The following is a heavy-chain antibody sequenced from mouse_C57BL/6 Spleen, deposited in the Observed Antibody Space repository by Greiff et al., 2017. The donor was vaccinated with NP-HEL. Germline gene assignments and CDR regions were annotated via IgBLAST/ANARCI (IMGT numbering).Heavy chain of an antibody. CDR3: AREDYGNYWFAY. J-gene: IGHJ3*01. V-gene: IGHV1-22*01. CDR1: GYTFTDYN. Sequence: EVQLQQSGPELVKPGASVKMSCKASGYTFTDYNMHWVKQSHGKSLEWIGYINPNNGGTSYNQKFKGKATLTVNKSSSTAYMELRSLTSEDSAVYYCAREDYGNYWFAYWGQGTLVTVSA. D-gene: IGHD2-1*01. CDR2: INPNNGGT.